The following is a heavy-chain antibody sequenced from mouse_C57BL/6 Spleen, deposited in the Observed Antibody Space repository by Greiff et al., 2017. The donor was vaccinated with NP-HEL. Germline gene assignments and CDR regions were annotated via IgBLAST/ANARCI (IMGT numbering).Heavy chain of an antibody. CDR1: GYTFTSYG. D-gene: IGHD1-1*01. V-gene: IGHV1-81*01. Sequence: VQLQQSGAELARPGASVKLSCKASGYTFTSYGISWVKQRTGQGLEWIGEIYPRSGNTYYNEKFKGKATLTADKSSSKAYMEVRSLTSEDSAVYFCARRSTVVAHYFDYWGQGTTLTVSS. CDR2: IYPRSGNT. CDR3: ARRSTVVAHYFDY. J-gene: IGHJ2*01.